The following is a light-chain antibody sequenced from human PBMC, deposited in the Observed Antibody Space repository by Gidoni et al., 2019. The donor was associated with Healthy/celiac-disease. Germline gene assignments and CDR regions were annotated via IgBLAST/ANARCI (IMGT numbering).Light chain of an antibody. CDR3: MQALQTPRAIT. Sequence: DIVITQSPLSLPVPPGEPASISCRSSQSLLHSNGYNYLDWYLQNPGQSPQLLIYWGSNRASGVPDRFSGSGSGTDFTLKISRVEAEDVGVYYCMQALQTPRAITFGQGTRLEIK. V-gene: IGKV2-28*01. J-gene: IGKJ5*01. CDR1: QSLLHSNGYNY. CDR2: WGS.